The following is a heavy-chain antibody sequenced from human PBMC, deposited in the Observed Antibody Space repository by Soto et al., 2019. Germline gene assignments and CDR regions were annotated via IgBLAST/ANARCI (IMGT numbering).Heavy chain of an antibody. CDR3: ARAYYYGSGRGRSMDV. CDR1: GGSVSSGRYY. Sequence: QVQLQESGPGLVKPSETLSLTCTVSGGSVSSGRYYWSWIRQPPGKVLEWVGYIYDSGSTKYNPSLKSRVTIAADTSKNQFSLRLSSVTAADTAVYYCARAYYYGSGRGRSMDVWGQGTTVTVSS. CDR2: IYDSGST. V-gene: IGHV4-61*01. D-gene: IGHD3-10*01. J-gene: IGHJ6*02.